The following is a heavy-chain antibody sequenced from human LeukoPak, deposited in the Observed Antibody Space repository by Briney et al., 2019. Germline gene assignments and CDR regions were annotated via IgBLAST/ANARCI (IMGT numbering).Heavy chain of an antibody. CDR1: GFTFSGRW. D-gene: IGHD1-26*01. CDR3: AREIVGTHKSRFDP. Sequence: GRSLRLSCAASGFTFSGRWMSWLHQAPGKGLEWVANINQDGTDKYYVDSVKGRFTISRDNAKNSLYLQMNSLRAEDTAVYYCAREIVGTHKSRFDPWGQGTLVTVSS. V-gene: IGHV3-7*03. J-gene: IGHJ5*02. CDR2: INQDGTDK.